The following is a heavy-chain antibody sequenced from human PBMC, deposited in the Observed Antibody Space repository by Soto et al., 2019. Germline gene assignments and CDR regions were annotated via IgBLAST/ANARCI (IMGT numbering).Heavy chain of an antibody. V-gene: IGHV3-21*01. CDR3: ARDRWSGYDQMAPFDY. CDR2: ISSSSSYI. CDR1: GFTFSSYS. Sequence: PGGSLRLSCAASGFTFSSYSMNWVRQAPGKGLEWVSSISSSSSYIYYADSVKGRFTISRDNAKNSLYLQMNSLRAEDTAVYYCARDRWSGYDQMAPFDYWGQGTLVTVSS. D-gene: IGHD5-12*01. J-gene: IGHJ4*02.